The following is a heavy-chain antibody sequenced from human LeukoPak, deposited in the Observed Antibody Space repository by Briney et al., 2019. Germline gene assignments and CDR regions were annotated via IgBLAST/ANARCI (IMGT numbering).Heavy chain of an antibody. D-gene: IGHD3-22*01. CDR1: GFTFSSYS. J-gene: IGHJ4*02. CDR3: ARDHYYDSGDY. Sequence: GGSLRLSCAASGFTFSSYSMNWVRQAPGKGLEWVSSIRSSSSYIYYADSLKGRFTISRDNSKNTLYLQMNSLRAEDTAVYYCARDHYYDSGDYWGQGTLVTVSS. V-gene: IGHV3-21*04. CDR2: IRSSSSYI.